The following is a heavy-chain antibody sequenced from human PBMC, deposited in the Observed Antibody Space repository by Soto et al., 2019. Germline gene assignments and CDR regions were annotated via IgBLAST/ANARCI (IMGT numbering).Heavy chain of an antibody. CDR2: IYWDDDK. V-gene: IGHV2-5*02. CDR1: GFSLSTGGVG. D-gene: IGHD1-1*01. J-gene: IGHJ4*02. Sequence: QITLKESGPTRVRPTQTLTLTCTFSGFSLSTGGVGVGWIRQPPGKALERLALIYWDDDKRYSPSLKSGLTITKDTSGNHVVLTITNMDPVDTATSYCAHRVGLQGNWNGGYFDFWGQGALVTVSS. CDR3: AHRVGLQGNWNGGYFDF.